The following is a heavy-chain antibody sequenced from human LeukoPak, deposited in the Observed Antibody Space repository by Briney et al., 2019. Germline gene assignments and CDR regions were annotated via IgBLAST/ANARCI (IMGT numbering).Heavy chain of an antibody. D-gene: IGHD3-10*01. J-gene: IGHJ4*02. CDR1: GGSISSSTYY. CDR3: ARHVKVRGVLTHFDC. CDR2: ISYRGTT. Sequence: SETLSLTCTVSGGSISSSTYYWGWIRQPPGKGLEWIGSISYRGTTYYNPSLKSRVTISVDTSKNQFSLDLSSVTAADTAVYYCARHVKVRGVLTHFDCWGQGTLVTVSS. V-gene: IGHV4-39*01.